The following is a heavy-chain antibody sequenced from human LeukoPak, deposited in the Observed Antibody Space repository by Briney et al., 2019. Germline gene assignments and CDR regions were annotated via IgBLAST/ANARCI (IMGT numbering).Heavy chain of an antibody. J-gene: IGHJ4*02. V-gene: IGHV1-2*02. D-gene: IGHD3-16*01. CDR1: GYTFSDYF. Sequence: ASVKVSCTASGYTFSDYFVHWVRQAPGQGPEWMGWINPKSGVTKYAQKFQGRVTMVWDTATTTVYMDLSSLTSDDTAVYFCARGWGSLYYFDFWGQGTLVTVSS. CDR2: INPKSGVT. CDR3: ARGWGSLYYFDF.